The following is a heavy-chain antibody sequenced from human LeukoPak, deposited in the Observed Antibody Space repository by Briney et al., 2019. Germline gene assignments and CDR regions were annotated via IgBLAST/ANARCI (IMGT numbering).Heavy chain of an antibody. J-gene: IGHJ4*02. CDR3: ARGAGPYGDYRDY. V-gene: IGHV3-21*01. D-gene: IGHD4-17*01. CDR2: ISSSSSYI. Sequence: GGSLRLSCAASGFTFSSYSMNWVRQAPGKGLEWVSSISSSSSYIYYADSVKGRFTISRDNAKNSLYLQMNGLRAEDTAVYYCARGAGPYGDYRDYWGQGTLVTVSS. CDR1: GFTFSSYS.